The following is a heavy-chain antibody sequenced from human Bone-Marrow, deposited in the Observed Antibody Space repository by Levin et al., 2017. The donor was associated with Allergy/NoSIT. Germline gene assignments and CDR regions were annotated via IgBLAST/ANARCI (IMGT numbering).Heavy chain of an antibody. D-gene: IGHD6-13*01. CDR1: GFTFSNSS. CDR2: ISDSSSSI. V-gene: IGHV3-48*02. J-gene: IGHJ6*02. CDR3: ARDCPHLSYSSTWYYYYGMDV. Sequence: PRGSLRLSCAASGFTFSNSSMNWVRQAPGKGLEWVSYISDSSSSIFYADSVKGRFTISRDNAKNSLFLQMNSLRDEDTAVYYCARDCPHLSYSSTWYYYYGMDVWGQGTTVTVSS.